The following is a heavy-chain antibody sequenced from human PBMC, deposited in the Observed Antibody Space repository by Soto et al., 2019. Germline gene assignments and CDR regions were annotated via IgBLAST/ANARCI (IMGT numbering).Heavy chain of an antibody. V-gene: IGHV4-39*02. Sequence: SETLSLTCTVSGGSISSSSYYWGWIRQPPGKGLEWIGSIYYSGSTYYNPSLKSRVTISVDTSKNQFSLKLSSVTAAETAVYYCAREAAERSITMVRGVIGPHDYWGQGTLVTVSS. CDR3: AREAAERSITMVRGVIGPHDY. CDR2: IYYSGST. CDR1: GGSISSSSYY. J-gene: IGHJ4*02. D-gene: IGHD3-10*01.